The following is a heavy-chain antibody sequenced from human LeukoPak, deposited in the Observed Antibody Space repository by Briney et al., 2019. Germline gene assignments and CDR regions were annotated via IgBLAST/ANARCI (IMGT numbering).Heavy chain of an antibody. D-gene: IGHD1-26*01. Sequence: PGGSLRLSCAASGFIFSRYWMSWVRQAPGKGLEWVASINQDESARMYVDSVKGRFTISRDNAKNSLYLQMNSLRAEGTAVYYCARNPYSGSYPLPFDYWGQGTLVTVSS. V-gene: IGHV3-7*01. CDR3: ARNPYSGSYPLPFDY. J-gene: IGHJ4*02. CDR1: GFIFSRYW. CDR2: INQDESAR.